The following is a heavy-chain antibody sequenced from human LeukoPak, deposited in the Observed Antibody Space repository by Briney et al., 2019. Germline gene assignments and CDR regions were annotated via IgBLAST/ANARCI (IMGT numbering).Heavy chain of an antibody. CDR3: ARDQALGTFDI. J-gene: IGHJ3*02. CDR2: IWYDGSNK. V-gene: IGHV3-33*01. CDR1: GFTFSSCG. Sequence: GGSLRLSCAASGFTFSSCGMHWVRQAPGKGLEWVAVIWYDGSNKYYADSVKGRFTISRDNAKNSLFLQMNSLRAEDTAVYYCARDQALGTFDIWGQGTMVTVSS.